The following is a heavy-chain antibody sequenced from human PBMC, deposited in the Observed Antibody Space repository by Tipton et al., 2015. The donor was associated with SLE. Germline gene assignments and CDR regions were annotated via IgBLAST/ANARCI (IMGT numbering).Heavy chain of an antibody. D-gene: IGHD3-3*01. CDR1: GGSMNSSSYY. CDR3: ARQRYYDFWSDYSTGFHHYGMDV. CDR2: INHRGST. Sequence: TLSLTCTVSGGSMNSSSYYWAWIRQPPGKGVEWIGEINHRGSTNYNPSLKSRVTISVDTSKNQFSLNLSSVTAADTAVYYCARQRYYDFWSDYSTGFHHYGMDVWGRGTTVTVSS. V-gene: IGHV4-39*07. J-gene: IGHJ6*02.